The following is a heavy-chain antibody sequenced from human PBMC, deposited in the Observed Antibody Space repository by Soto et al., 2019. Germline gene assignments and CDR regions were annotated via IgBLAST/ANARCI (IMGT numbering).Heavy chain of an antibody. D-gene: IGHD2-2*01. J-gene: IGHJ5*02. CDR3: ARDYHFRIVVVPAARYHWFDP. CDR2: ISAYNGNT. Sequence: ASVKVSCKASGYTFTSYGISWVRQAPGQGLEWMGWISAYNGNTNYAQKLQGRVTMTTDTSTSTAYMELRSLRSDDTAVYYCARDYHFRIVVVPAARYHWFDPWGQGTLVTVSS. V-gene: IGHV1-18*01. CDR1: GYTFTSYG.